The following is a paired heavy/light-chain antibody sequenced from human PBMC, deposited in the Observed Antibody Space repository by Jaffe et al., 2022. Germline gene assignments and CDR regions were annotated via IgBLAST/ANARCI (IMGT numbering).Light chain of an antibody. CDR2: RNT. CDR1: SSNIGRNF. Sequence: QSVLTQPPSASGTPGQRVTISCSGSSSNIGRNFVYWYQQLPGTAPKLLIYRNTQRPSGVPDRFSGSKSGTSASLAISGLRSEDEADYYCVTWDDSLSGVVFGGGTKLTVL. J-gene: IGLJ2*01. CDR3: VTWDDSLSGVV. V-gene: IGLV1-47*01.
Heavy chain of an antibody. V-gene: IGHV4-59*01. D-gene: IGHD3-10*01. CDR2: MHYSGST. J-gene: IGHJ5*02. CDR1: GVSISSYY. Sequence: QVQLQESGPGLVKPSETLSLTCTVSGVSISSYYWSWLRQPPGKGLEWIGYMHYSGSTKYNSSLKSRVTISVDTSKNQFSLNLTSVTAADTAVYYCARDRPGEGYFDPWGQGTLVTVSS. CDR3: ARDRPGEGYFDP.